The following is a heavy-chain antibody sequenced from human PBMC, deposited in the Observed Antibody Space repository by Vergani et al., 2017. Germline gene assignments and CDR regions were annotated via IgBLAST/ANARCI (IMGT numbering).Heavy chain of an antibody. Sequence: QVQLVQSGAEVKKPGSSVKVSCKASGGTFSSYAISWVRQAPGQGLEWMGRIIPIFGTANYAQKFQGRVTITADESTSTAYMELSSLRSEDTTVYYCARDGGYSSSWYGWFDPWGQGTLVTVSS. CDR1: GGTFSSYA. V-gene: IGHV1-69*13. D-gene: IGHD6-13*01. CDR3: ARDGGYSSSWYGWFDP. J-gene: IGHJ5*02. CDR2: IIPIFGTA.